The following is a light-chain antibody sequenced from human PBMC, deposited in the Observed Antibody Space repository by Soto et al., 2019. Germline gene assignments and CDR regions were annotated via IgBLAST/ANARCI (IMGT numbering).Light chain of an antibody. J-gene: IGKJ5*01. Sequence: EIVLTQSPATLSLSPGERATLSCRASQSVSSYLAWYQQIPGQAPRLLIYGTSTRAAGIPARCSGRGSGTEFTFTISSLQSEDFAVYHCQQYHDWPITFGQGTRLEIK. CDR2: GTS. V-gene: IGKV3-15*01. CDR3: QQYHDWPIT. CDR1: QSVSSY.